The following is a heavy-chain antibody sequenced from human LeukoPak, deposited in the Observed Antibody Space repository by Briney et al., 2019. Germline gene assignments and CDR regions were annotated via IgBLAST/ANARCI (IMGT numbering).Heavy chain of an antibody. CDR2: ISGSGGST. CDR3: AKDGGITMIVAATDY. J-gene: IGHJ4*02. D-gene: IGHD3-22*01. CDR1: GFTFSSYA. Sequence: GGSLRLSCAASGFTFSSYAMSWVRQAPGKGLEWVSAISGSGGSTYYADSVKGRFTISRDNSKNTLYLQMNSLRAEDTAVYYCAKDGGITMIVAATDYWGQGTLVTVSS. V-gene: IGHV3-23*01.